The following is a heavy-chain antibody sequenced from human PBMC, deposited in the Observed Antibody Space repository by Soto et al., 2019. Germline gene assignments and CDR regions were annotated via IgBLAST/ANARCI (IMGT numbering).Heavy chain of an antibody. Sequence: XASLRLSCAASGFTFSSYAMHWVRQAPGKGLEWVAVISYDGSNKYYADSVKGRFTISRDNSKNTLYLQMNSLRAEDTAVYYCARVVVGRRGSGWYYYGMDVWGQGTTVTVSS. D-gene: IGHD6-19*01. V-gene: IGHV3-30-3*01. J-gene: IGHJ6*02. CDR1: GFTFSSYA. CDR3: ARVVVGRRGSGWYYYGMDV. CDR2: ISYDGSNK.